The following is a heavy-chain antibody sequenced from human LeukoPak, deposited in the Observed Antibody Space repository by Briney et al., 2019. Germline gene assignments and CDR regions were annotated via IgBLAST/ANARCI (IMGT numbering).Heavy chain of an antibody. CDR2: ISGSGGST. CDR3: ARGYGGSSPFDY. CDR1: GFTFSSYA. D-gene: IGHD4-23*01. V-gene: IGHV3-23*01. Sequence: GGSLRLSCEASGFTFSSYAMSWVRQAPGKGLEWVSAISGSGGSTYYADSVKGRFTISRDNSKNTLYLQMNSLRAEDTAVYYCARGYGGSSPFDYWGQGTLVTVSS. J-gene: IGHJ4*02.